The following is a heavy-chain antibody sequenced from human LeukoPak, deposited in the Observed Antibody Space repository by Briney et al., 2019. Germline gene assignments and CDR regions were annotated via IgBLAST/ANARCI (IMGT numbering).Heavy chain of an antibody. CDR2: ISYDGSNK. D-gene: IGHD1-1*01. V-gene: IGHV3-30*03. CDR1: GFTFSFYG. J-gene: IGHJ4*02. Sequence: GGSLRLSCAASGFTFSFYGIHWVRQAPGKGLEWVAVISYDGSNKYYADSVKGRFTISRDNSKNTLYLQMNSLTTEDTAVYYCARDLSGATAYWGQGTLVTVS. CDR3: ARDLSGATAY.